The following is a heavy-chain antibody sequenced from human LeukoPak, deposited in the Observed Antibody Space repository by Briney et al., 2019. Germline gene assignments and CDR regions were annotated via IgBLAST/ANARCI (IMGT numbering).Heavy chain of an antibody. CDR2: ISSSGSTI. J-gene: IGHJ4*02. CDR1: GFTFSDYY. Sequence: KPGGSLRLSCAASGFTFSDYYMSWIRQAPGKGLEWVSYISSSGSTIYYADSVKGRLTISRDNAKNSLYLQMNSLRAEDTAVYYCARVGGTKDIVVVVEYYFDYWGQGTLVTVSS. V-gene: IGHV3-11*01. CDR3: ARVGGTKDIVVVVEYYFDY. D-gene: IGHD2-15*01.